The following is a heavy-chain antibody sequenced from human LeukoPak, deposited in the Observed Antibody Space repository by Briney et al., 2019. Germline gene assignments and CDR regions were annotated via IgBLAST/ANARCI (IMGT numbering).Heavy chain of an antibody. CDR1: GYNFTQYW. V-gene: IGHV5-51*01. CDR2: LFPGDSDT. Sequence: GEPLKISCKCSGYNFTQYWIGWVRQMPEKSLEWMGNLFPGDSDTRYCPSFQGQVIISADKSTSAAYLQWSSLKASDTATYYCARRGYDNNYCYYGLYVWGQGTAVTVS. D-gene: IGHD5-12*01. J-gene: IGHJ6*02. CDR3: ARRGYDNNYCYYGLYV.